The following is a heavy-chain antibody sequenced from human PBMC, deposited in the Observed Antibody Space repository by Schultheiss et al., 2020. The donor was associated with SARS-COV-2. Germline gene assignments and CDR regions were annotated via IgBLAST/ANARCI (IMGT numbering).Heavy chain of an antibody. CDR2: ISSSGSTI. Sequence: GESLKISCAASGFTFSSYEMNWVRQAPGKGLEWVSYISSSGSTIYYADSVKGRFTISRDNSKNTLYLQMNSLRAEDTAVYYCAREQAVAGSYYFDYWGQGTLVTVSS. V-gene: IGHV3-48*03. CDR1: GFTFSSYE. CDR3: AREQAVAGSYYFDY. J-gene: IGHJ4*02. D-gene: IGHD6-19*01.